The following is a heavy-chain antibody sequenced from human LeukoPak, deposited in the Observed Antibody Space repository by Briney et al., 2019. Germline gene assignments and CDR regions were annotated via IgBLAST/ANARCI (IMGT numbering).Heavy chain of an antibody. D-gene: IGHD2/OR15-2a*01. Sequence: HTGGSLRLSCAASGFTFNTYWMSWVRQAPGKGLEWVATIKQDGSEKYYVDSVKGRFTISRDNTKNSLYLQMNSLRAEDTAVYYCVRGKIGIDYWGQGTLVTVSS. J-gene: IGHJ4*02. V-gene: IGHV3-7*05. CDR1: GFTFNTYW. CDR3: VRGKIGIDY. CDR2: IKQDGSEK.